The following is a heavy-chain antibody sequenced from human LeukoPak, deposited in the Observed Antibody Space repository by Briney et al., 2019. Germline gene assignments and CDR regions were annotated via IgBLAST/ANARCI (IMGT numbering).Heavy chain of an antibody. J-gene: IGHJ4*02. CDR3: GKAIGYSSSAVDF. Sequence: PGGPLTLSCTASGFAFSTYDMHWLPQSPGKGREGVAFIWNGGNDKYYADSERRRFPISRDNSKNTLYLQMNSLRAEDTAVYFCGKAIGYSSSAVDFWGQGTLVTVSS. D-gene: IGHD6-6*01. V-gene: IGHV3-30*02. CDR1: GFAFSTYD. CDR2: IWNGGNDK.